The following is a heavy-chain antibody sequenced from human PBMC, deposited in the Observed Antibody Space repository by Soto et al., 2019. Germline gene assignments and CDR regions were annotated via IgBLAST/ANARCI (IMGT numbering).Heavy chain of an antibody. J-gene: IGHJ4*02. CDR1: GYTFVTYG. V-gene: IGHV1-18*01. Sequence: QVQLVQSGAEVKKPGASVTVSCKASGYTFVTYGIAWVRQAPGQGLEWIGWISPFSGDTSYAQKXXXXXXXXXXXXXXXXXXXXXXXXXXXXXXXXXXLIHYFDYWGQGTLXT. D-gene: IGHD2-8*01. CDR2: ISPFSGDT. CDR3: XLIHYFDY.